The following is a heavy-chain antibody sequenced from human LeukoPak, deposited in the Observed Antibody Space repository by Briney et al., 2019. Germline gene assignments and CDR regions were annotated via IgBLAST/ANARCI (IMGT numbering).Heavy chain of an antibody. D-gene: IGHD6-19*01. CDR3: ARCYSSGWTYYFDY. CDR2: IYYTGST. CDR1: SGTISTYY. J-gene: IGHJ4*02. Sequence: SETLSLTCTVSSGTISTYYWSWFRQPPGKGLEWIGYIYYTGSTNYNPSLKSRVTISLETSKNQFSLKLSSVTAADTAVYYCARCYSSGWTYYFDYWGQGTLVTVSS. V-gene: IGHV4-59*01.